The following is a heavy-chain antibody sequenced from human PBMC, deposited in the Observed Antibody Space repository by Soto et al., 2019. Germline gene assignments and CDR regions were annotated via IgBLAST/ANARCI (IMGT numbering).Heavy chain of an antibody. J-gene: IGHJ3*02. CDR1: GYTFTNYD. CDR3: ARGEGMAARHDGYDI. Sequence: QVRLVQSGTEVKKPGASVKVSCKASGYTFTNYDFTWVRQAPGQGLEWMGWISTSTGNTNYAQKLQGRVTMTTDTSASTAYMELRSLRSDDTAVYYCARGEGMAARHDGYDIWGQGTMVTVSS. D-gene: IGHD6-6*01. V-gene: IGHV1-18*04. CDR2: ISTSTGNT.